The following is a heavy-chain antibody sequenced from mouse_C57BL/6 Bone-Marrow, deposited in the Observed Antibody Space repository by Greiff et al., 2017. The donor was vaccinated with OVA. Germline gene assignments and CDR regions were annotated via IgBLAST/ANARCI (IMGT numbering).Heavy chain of an antibody. CDR2: IRNKANGYTT. Sequence: VQLKESGGGLVQPGGSLSLSCAASGFTFTDYYMSWVRQPPGKALEWLGFIRNKANGYTTEYSASVKGRFTISRDNSQSILYLQMNALRAEDSATYYCARWLHYAMDYWGQGTSVTVSS. J-gene: IGHJ4*01. CDR3: ARWLHYAMDY. D-gene: IGHD2-2*01. V-gene: IGHV7-3*01. CDR1: GFTFTDYY.